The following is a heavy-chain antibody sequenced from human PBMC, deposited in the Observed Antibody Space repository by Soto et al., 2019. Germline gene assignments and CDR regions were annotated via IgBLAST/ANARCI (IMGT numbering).Heavy chain of an antibody. CDR2: IYYSGST. D-gene: IGHD3-10*01. V-gene: IGHV4-39*01. Sequence: NPSETLSLTCTVSGGSISSSSYYWGWIRQPPGKGLEWIGSIYYSGSTYYNPSLKSRVTISVDTSKNQFSLKLSSVTAADTAVYYCARASITMVRGVILPPDYWGQGTLVTVSS. CDR3: ARASITMVRGVILPPDY. J-gene: IGHJ4*02. CDR1: GGSISSSSYY.